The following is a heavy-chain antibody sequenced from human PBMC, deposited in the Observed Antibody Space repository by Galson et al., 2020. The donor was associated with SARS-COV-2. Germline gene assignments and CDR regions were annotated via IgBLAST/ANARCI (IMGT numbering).Heavy chain of an antibody. CDR2: THYRSKWNN. CDR1: GDNVSSNRAA. Sequence: SQTLSLTCAISGDNVSSNRAAWNWIRQSPSRGLEWLGRTHYRSKWNNDYAVSMKGRLIINADTSENQFSLQLDSVTPEDTAVYYCARDPSDWTFFDYWGQGTLVTVSS. D-gene: IGHD1-1*01. CDR3: ARDPSDWTFFDY. V-gene: IGHV6-1*01. J-gene: IGHJ4*02.